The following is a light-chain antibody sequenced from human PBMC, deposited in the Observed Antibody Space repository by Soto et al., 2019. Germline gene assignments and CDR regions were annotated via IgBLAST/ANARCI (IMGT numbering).Light chain of an antibody. J-gene: IGKJ4*01. CDR1: QSVSVN. Sequence: SLSPGESATLSCRASQSVSVNFAWYQQKPGQAPRPLIYSASDRAPGIPARFSGRGSGTYFTLTISSLEPEDFAVYYCQERNRWPRRTLGGGTKVDIK. V-gene: IGKV3-11*01. CDR3: QERNRWPRRT. CDR2: SAS.